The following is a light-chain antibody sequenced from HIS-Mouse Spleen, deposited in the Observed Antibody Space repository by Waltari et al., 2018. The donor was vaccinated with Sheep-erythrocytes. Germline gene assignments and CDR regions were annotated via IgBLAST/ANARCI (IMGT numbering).Light chain of an antibody. V-gene: IGLV2-23*02. CDR1: SSDVGRYNL. Sequence: QAALTQPASGSGSPGQSITIPCTGTSSDVGRYNLVALYQQHPGKAPKLMIYEVSKRPSGVSNRFSGSKSGNTASLTISGLQAEDEADYYCCSYAGSSTPWVFGGGTKLTVL. CDR2: EVS. CDR3: CSYAGSSTPWV. J-gene: IGLJ3*02.